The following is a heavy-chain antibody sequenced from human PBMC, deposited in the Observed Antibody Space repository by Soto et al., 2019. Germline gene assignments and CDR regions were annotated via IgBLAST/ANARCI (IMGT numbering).Heavy chain of an antibody. D-gene: IGHD2-21*01. CDR3: AKGSRMWTPDY. CDR1: GYTFTDSA. V-gene: IGHV1-3*01. CDR2: IAPGNGNT. J-gene: IGHJ4*02. Sequence: ASVKVSCKASGYTFTDSAIHWVRQAPGQSLELLGWIAPGNGNTKYSQKFQGRVTITRDTSATTAYMELSSLRSEGTAVYYCAKGSRMWTPDYWGQGALVTVSS.